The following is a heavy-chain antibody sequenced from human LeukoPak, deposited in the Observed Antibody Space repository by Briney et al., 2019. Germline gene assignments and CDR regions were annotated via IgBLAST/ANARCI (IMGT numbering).Heavy chain of an antibody. D-gene: IGHD3-10*01. CDR2: IYPGDSDT. CDR3: ARPMVRGVPAPDY. Sequence: GESLKISCKGSGYSFTSYWIGWVRQMPGKGLDWMGIIYPGDSDTRYSPSFQGQATISADKSISTAYLQWSSLKASDTAMYYCARPMVRGVPAPDYWGQGTLVTVSS. CDR1: GYSFTSYW. J-gene: IGHJ4*02. V-gene: IGHV5-51*01.